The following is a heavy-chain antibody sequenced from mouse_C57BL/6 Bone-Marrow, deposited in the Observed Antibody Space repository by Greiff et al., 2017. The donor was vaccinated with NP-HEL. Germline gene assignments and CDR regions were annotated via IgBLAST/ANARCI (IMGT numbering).Heavy chain of an antibody. Sequence: VKLMESGPGLVQPSQSLSITCTVSGFSLTSYGVHWVRQSPGKGLEWLGVIWSGGSTDYNAAFISRLSISKDNSKSQVFFKMNSLQADDTAIYYCARNLGPGTDYAMDYWGQGTSVTVSS. CDR2: IWSGGST. CDR1: GFSLTSYG. D-gene: IGHD3-3*01. CDR3: ARNLGPGTDYAMDY. V-gene: IGHV2-2*01. J-gene: IGHJ4*01.